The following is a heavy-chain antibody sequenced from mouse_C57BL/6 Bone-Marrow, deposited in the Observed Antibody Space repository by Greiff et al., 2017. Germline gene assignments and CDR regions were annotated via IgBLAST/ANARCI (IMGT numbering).Heavy chain of an antibody. Sequence: QVQLQQPGAELVKPGASVKVSCKASGYTFTSYWMHWVKQRPGQGLEWIGRIHPSDSDTNYNQKFKGKATLTVDKSSSTAYMQLSSLTSEDSAVYYCEIGDYGCDQDWFAYWGQGTLVTVSA. D-gene: IGHD2-2*01. J-gene: IGHJ3*01. CDR2: IHPSDSDT. V-gene: IGHV1-74*01. CDR3: EIGDYGCDQDWFAY. CDR1: GYTFTSYW.